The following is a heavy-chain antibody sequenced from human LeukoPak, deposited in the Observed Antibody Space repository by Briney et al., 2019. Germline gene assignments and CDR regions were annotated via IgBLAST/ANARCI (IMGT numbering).Heavy chain of an antibody. CDR3: ARDFNYYGSGSFWFDP. CDR1: GGSVSTNSYY. J-gene: IGHJ5*02. CDR2: IHYSGST. V-gene: IGHV4-61*01. Sequence: SETLSLTCTVSGGSVSTNSYYWNWIRQPPGKGLEWIGYIHYSGSTNYKPSLKSRVTIPIDTSRNQFSLKLSSVTAADTAVYYCARDFNYYGSGSFWFDPRGQGALVTVSS. D-gene: IGHD3-10*01.